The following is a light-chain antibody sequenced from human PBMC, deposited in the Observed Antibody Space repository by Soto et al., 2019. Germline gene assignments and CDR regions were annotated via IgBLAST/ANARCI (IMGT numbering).Light chain of an antibody. V-gene: IGKV1-5*01. CDR3: QQYNTYST. CDR1: QSVNSW. CDR2: DAS. Sequence: DIQMTQSPSTLSAFFGDRVTITCRASQSVNSWLAWYQQRPGKAPKLLIYDASTLESGVPARFSGSGSGTEFTLTISSLQPDDFATYYCQQYNTYSTFGQGTRLEIK. J-gene: IGKJ5*01.